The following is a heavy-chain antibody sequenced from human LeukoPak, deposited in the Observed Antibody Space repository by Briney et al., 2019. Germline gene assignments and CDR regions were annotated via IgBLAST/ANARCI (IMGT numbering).Heavy chain of an antibody. D-gene: IGHD2-2*01. J-gene: IGHJ5*02. CDR3: AVGGQLLFNWFDP. CDR2: IIPILGIA. Sequence: ASVKVSCKASGGTFSSYTISWVRQAPGQGLEWMGRIIPILGIANYAQKFQGRVTITADKSTSTAYMELSSLRSKDTAVYYCAVGGQLLFNWFDPWGQGTLVTVSS. CDR1: GGTFSSYT. V-gene: IGHV1-69*02.